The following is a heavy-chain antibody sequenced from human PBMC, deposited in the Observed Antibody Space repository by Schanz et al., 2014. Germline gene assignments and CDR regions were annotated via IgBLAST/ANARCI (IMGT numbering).Heavy chain of an antibody. CDR3: TSEAHNHDGLRSYSNV. CDR1: GYTFTSDS. J-gene: IGHJ4*02. D-gene: IGHD3-10*01. Sequence: QVQLVQSGAEMKKPGASVKVSCKASGYTFTSDSMHWVRQAPGQGLEWMGMINPSGGSTTYAQKFQGRVTMTWDTSTSTVSMELSSLRSEDTAVYFCTSEAHNHDGLRSYSNVWGQGTLVTVSS. CDR2: INPSGGST. V-gene: IGHV1-46*01.